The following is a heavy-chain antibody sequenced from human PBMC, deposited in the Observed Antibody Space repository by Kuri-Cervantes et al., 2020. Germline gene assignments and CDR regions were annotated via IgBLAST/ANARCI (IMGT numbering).Heavy chain of an antibody. V-gene: IGHV1-69*13. D-gene: IGHD3-9*01. CDR2: IIPIFGTA. J-gene: IGHJ4*02. CDR1: GYTFTGYY. CDR3: AKVQQHLRYFDWLGLDY. Sequence: SVKVSCKASGYTFTGYYMHWVRQAPGQGLEWMGGIIPIFGTANYAQKFQGRVTITADESTSTAYMELSSLRSEDTAVYYCAKVQQHLRYFDWLGLDYWGQGTLVTVSS.